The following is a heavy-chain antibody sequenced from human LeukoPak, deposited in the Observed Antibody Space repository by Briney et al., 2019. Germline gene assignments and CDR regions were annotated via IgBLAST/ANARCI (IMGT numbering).Heavy chain of an antibody. CDR3: AREAIAVAGLFDY. J-gene: IGHJ4*02. D-gene: IGHD6-19*01. Sequence: ASVKVSCKASGYTFTSYDISWVRQATGQGLEWMGWMNPNSGNTAYAQKFQGRVTITADESTSTAYMELSSLRSEDTAVYYCAREAIAVAGLFDYWGQGTLVTVSS. CDR2: MNPNSGNT. CDR1: GYTFTSYD. V-gene: IGHV1-8*03.